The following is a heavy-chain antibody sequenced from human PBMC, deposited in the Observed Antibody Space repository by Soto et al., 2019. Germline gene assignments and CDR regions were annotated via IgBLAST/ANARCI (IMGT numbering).Heavy chain of an antibody. Sequence: QVQLVQSGAEVKKPGSSVKVSCTAAGGTLINYAISWVRQAPGQGLEWMGGIIPIFDTSNYAQKFQGRVTITAGKSKSTAYMELSRLRSEDTAIYYCERDSDRRNKHVIARIDYHFGFDVWGQGTMVAVSS. CDR1: GGTLINYA. V-gene: IGHV1-69*06. CDR2: IIPIFDTS. J-gene: IGHJ6*02. D-gene: IGHD2-21*01. CDR3: ERDSDRRNKHVIARIDYHFGFDV.